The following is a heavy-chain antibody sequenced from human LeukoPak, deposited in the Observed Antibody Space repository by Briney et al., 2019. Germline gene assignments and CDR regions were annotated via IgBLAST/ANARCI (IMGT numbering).Heavy chain of an antibody. Sequence: PGGSLRLSCEASGFTFGSHAMYWVRQAPGKGLEWVAGIFGSGGSPHYADSVKGRFTISRDNSRNTVYLQINSLRADDTAVYYCGKTTVGYSSGQKPAWPVDSWGQGTLVTVSS. D-gene: IGHD5-18*01. CDR1: GFTFGSHA. CDR3: GKTTVGYSSGQKPAWPVDS. J-gene: IGHJ4*02. V-gene: IGHV3-23*01. CDR2: IFGSGGSP.